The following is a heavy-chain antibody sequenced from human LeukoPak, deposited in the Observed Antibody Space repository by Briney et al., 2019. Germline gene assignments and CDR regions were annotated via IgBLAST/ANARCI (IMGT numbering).Heavy chain of an antibody. D-gene: IGHD2-2*01. CDR1: GGSISSYY. Sequence: SETLSLTCTVSGGSISSYYWSWIRQPPGKGLEWIGYIYYSGSTNYNPSLKSRVTISVDTSKNQFSLKLSSVTAADTAVYYCARDAQLTLYGMDVWGQGTTVTVSS. V-gene: IGHV4-59*12. J-gene: IGHJ6*02. CDR2: IYYSGST. CDR3: ARDAQLTLYGMDV.